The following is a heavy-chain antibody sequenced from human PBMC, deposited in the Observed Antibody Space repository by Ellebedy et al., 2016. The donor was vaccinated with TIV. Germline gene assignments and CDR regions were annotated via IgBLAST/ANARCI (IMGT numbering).Heavy chain of an antibody. CDR2: IIPIFGTP. V-gene: IGHV1-69*13. CDR3: AGRYYDSGSHDAFDI. D-gene: IGHD3-10*01. J-gene: IGHJ3*02. Sequence: AASVKVSCKASGGTFSSYGITWVRQAPGQGLEWMGGIIPIFGTPKYAQKFQGRVTITADESTSTAYMELSSLRSGDTAVYYCAGRYYDSGSHDAFDIWGQGTMVTVSS. CDR1: GGTFSSYG.